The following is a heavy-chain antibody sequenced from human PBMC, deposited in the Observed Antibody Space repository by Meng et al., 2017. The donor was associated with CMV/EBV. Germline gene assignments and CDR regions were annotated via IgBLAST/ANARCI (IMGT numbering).Heavy chain of an antibody. D-gene: IGHD3-3*01. J-gene: IGHJ6*02. Sequence: ASVKVSCKASGYTFTSYGISWVRQAPGQGLEWMGWISAYNGNTNYAQKLQGRVTMTTDTSTSTAYMELRSLRSDDTAVYYCAREGQLEWFRISSYGMDVWGQGTTVRLL. CDR3: AREGQLEWFRISSYGMDV. CDR2: ISAYNGNT. CDR1: GYTFTSYG. V-gene: IGHV1-18*01.